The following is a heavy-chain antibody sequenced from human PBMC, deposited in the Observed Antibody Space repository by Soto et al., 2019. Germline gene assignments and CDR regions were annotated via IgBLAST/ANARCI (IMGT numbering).Heavy chain of an antibody. CDR2: ISYDGSNK. V-gene: IGHV3-30*18. CDR1: GFTFSSYG. D-gene: IGHD3-16*01. Sequence: GGSLRLSCAASGFTFSSYGMHWVRQAPGKGLEWVAVISYDGSNKYYAESVKGRFTISRDNSKNTLYLQMNSLKAEDTAVYYCAKLGADYSYWGRGTLVTVSS. J-gene: IGHJ4*02. CDR3: AKLGADYSY.